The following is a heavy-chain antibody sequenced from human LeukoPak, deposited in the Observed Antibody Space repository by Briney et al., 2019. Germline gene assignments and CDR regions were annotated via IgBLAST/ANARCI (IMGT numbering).Heavy chain of an antibody. D-gene: IGHD6-13*01. CDR2: IDTKGTRT. CDR3: ATAGAAAGFALGY. J-gene: IGHJ4*02. Sequence: GGSLRLSCAASGFTLNNCAMTWVRQAPGKGLEWVSGIDTKGTRTYYADSVKGRFTISRDNFKNTLFLQMNSLRAEDTAVYYCATAGAAAGFALGYWGQGTLVTVSS. V-gene: IGHV3-23*05. CDR1: GFTLNNCA.